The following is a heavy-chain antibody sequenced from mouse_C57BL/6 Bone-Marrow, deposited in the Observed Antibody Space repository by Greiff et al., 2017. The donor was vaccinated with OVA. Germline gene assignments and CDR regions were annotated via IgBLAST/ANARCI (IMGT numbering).Heavy chain of an antibody. CDR1: GYTFTDYN. CDR2: IHPNNGGT. V-gene: IGHV1-18*01. J-gene: IGHJ3*01. CDR3: ARRGAWFAY. Sequence: EVKLMESGPELVKPGASVKIPCKASGYTFTDYNMDWVKQSHGKSLEWIGDIHPNNGGTIYNQKFKGKATLTVDKSSSTAYMELRSLTSEDTAVYYCARRGAWFAYWGQGTLVTVSA.